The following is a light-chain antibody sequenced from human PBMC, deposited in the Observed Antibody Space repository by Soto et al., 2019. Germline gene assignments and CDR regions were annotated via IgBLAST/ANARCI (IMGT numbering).Light chain of an antibody. Sequence: DIQLTQSPSFLSASVGDRVTITCRATQDISTYLAWYQQKPGKAPNLLIHSASTLRGGVSSRFVGSGSGTEFTLTISSLQPEDLATYYCQQGNSYPLTFGGGTKVEIK. CDR2: SAS. J-gene: IGKJ4*01. CDR3: QQGNSYPLT. V-gene: IGKV1-9*01. CDR1: QDISTY.